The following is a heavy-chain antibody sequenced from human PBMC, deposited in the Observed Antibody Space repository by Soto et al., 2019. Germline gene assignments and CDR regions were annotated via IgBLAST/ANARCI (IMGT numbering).Heavy chain of an antibody. CDR1: GGTFSSYA. J-gene: IGHJ6*02. D-gene: IGHD2-15*01. CDR3: ARVGGYCSGGSCYSSSYYYGLDV. CDR2: IIPIFGTA. Sequence: SVKVSCKASGGTFSSYAISWVRQAPGQGLEWMGGIIPIFGTANYAQKFQGRVTITADESTSTAYMELSSLRSEDTAVYYCARVGGYCSGGSCYSSSYYYGLDVWRQATTVTVSS. V-gene: IGHV1-69*13.